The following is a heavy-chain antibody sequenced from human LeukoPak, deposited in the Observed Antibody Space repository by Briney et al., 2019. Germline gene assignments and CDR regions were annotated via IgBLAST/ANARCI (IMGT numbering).Heavy chain of an antibody. V-gene: IGHV3-23*01. Sequence: GGSLRLSCAASGFTFSNSVMGWVRQAPGKGLEWVSAIGGSGGSTYYTDSVTGRFTISRDNSKNTLYLQMNSLRAEDTALYYCAKLPTGYPNWFDPWGQGTLVTVSS. CDR2: IGGSGGST. D-gene: IGHD3-9*01. J-gene: IGHJ5*02. CDR3: AKLPTGYPNWFDP. CDR1: GFTFSNSV.